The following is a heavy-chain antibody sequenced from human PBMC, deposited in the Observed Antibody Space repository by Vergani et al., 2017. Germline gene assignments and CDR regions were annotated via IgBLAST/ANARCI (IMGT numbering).Heavy chain of an antibody. CDR3: ATKSCGTPGCQIGYFRE. V-gene: IGHV3-30*03. D-gene: IGHD1-1*01. CDR1: GFTSSYYG. Sequence: QVHLVESGGGVVQPGRSLRLSCVVSGFTSSYYGMHWVRQAPGKGLEWVAVISYDGTQKYYADSVKGRFTISRDNSKSTLYLQMYSLRTEDTAVYYCATKSCGTPGCQIGYFREWGQGTLVTVSS. CDR2: ISYDGTQK. J-gene: IGHJ1*01.